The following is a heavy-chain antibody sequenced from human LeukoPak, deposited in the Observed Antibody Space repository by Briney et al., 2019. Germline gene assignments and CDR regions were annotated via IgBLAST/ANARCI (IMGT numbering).Heavy chain of an antibody. CDR3: ARGAMWLQPNDAFDI. D-gene: IGHD3-22*01. Sequence: SETLSLTCAVYGGSFSGYYWSWIRQPPGKGLEWIGEINHSGSTNYNPSLKSRVTISVDTSKNQFSLKSSSVTAADTAVYYCARGAMWLQPNDAFDIWGQGTMVTVPS. CDR1: GGSFSGYY. CDR2: INHSGST. V-gene: IGHV4-34*01. J-gene: IGHJ3*02.